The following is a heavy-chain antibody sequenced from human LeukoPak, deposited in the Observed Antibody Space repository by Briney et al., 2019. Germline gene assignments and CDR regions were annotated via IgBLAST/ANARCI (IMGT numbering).Heavy chain of an antibody. J-gene: IGHJ4*02. V-gene: IGHV3-13*04. D-gene: IGHD3-22*01. Sequence: PGGSLRLSCAASGFTFSNYDMHRVRQTTGKGLEWVSAIGTVGDTYYAGSVKGRFTISRENARNSLYLQMNSLRAGDTAVYYCARASSGYDYWGQGTLVTVSS. CDR2: IGTVGDT. CDR3: ARASSGYDY. CDR1: GFTFSNYD.